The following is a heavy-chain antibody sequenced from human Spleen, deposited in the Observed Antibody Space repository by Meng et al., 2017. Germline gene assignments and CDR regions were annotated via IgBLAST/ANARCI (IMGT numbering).Heavy chain of an antibody. CDR2: INHSGST. CDR1: GRSFSDYY. Sequence: QGEVEESGPGLVKPSGALSLTCGVSGRSFSDYYWSLIRQPPGKGLEWIGEINHSGSTNYNPSLKSRATISVDTSQNNLSLKLSSVTAADSAVYYGARGPTTMAHDFDYWGQGTLVTVSS. CDR3: ARGPTTMAHDFDY. J-gene: IGHJ4*02. V-gene: IGHV4-34*01. D-gene: IGHD4-11*01.